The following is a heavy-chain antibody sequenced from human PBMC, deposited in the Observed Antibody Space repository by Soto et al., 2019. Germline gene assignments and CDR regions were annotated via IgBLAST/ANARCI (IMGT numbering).Heavy chain of an antibody. V-gene: IGHV1-69*12. CDR3: ARVRAARPQEYYYGMDV. J-gene: IGHJ6*01. CDR2: IIPIFGTA. CDR1: GGTFSSYA. D-gene: IGHD6-6*01. Sequence: QVQLVQSGAEVKKPGSSVKVSCKASGGTFSSYAISWVRQAPGQGLEWMGGIIPIFGTANYAQKFQGRVTITAXXSXSIXYMELRSLRSEDTAVYYCARVRAARPQEYYYGMDVWGQGTTVTVSS.